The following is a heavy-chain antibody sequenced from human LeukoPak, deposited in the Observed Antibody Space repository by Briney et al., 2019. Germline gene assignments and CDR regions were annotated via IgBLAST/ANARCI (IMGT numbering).Heavy chain of an antibody. J-gene: IGHJ4*02. Sequence: GGSLRLSCIASGFTFSDYYMSWIRQAPGKGLGWISYISSSGTIIYYADSVKGRFTISRDNAKNSLYLQMNSLRAEDTALYYCARDRFLSDYWGQGTLVTVSS. V-gene: IGHV3-11*04. D-gene: IGHD2/OR15-2a*01. CDR3: ARDRFLSDY. CDR1: GFTFSDYY. CDR2: ISSSGTII.